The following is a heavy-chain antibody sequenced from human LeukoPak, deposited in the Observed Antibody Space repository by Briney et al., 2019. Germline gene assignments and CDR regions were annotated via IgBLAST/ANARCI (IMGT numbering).Heavy chain of an antibody. J-gene: IGHJ4*02. D-gene: IGHD2-21*01. CDR1: GFPLSSYA. CDR2: TSSSDDGT. V-gene: IGHV3-23*01. CDR3: ARAPVTSCRGAFCYPFDL. Sequence: GGSLRLSCAASGFPLSSYAMSWVRQVPGKGLEWVSATSSSDDGTYHADSVRGRFTIYRDNFRNTLYLQMNRLRVEDAALYYCARAPVTSCRGAFCYPFDLWGQGVLVTVSS.